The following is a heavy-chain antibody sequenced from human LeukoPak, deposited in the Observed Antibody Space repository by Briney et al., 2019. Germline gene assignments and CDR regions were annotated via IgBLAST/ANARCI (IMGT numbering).Heavy chain of an antibody. D-gene: IGHD5-24*01. J-gene: IGHJ4*02. V-gene: IGHV5-51*01. CDR1: GSSFTSYW. CDR3: AREGRDGFRIIDY. CDR2: IYPGDSDI. Sequence: GESLQISCKGSGSSFTSYWIGWVRQMPGKGLEWMGVIYPGDSDIRYSPSFQGQVIISADKSISTAYLQWSSLKASDSAMYYCAREGRDGFRIIDYWGQGTLVTVSS.